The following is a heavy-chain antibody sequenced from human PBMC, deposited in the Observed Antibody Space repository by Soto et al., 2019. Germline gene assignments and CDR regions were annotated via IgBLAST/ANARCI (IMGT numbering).Heavy chain of an antibody. Sequence: GGALGQCCEVAGFTIIKKKKHWVRRAPGKGLEYVSGISNNGAHTDYAKSVKGRFTISRDNSENTLYLQMGSLRAEDMALYYCARRGYGSRWPNVYMDVWGKGTTVTVSS. CDR2: ISNNGAHT. CDR1: GFTIIKKK. V-gene: IGHV3-64*01. D-gene: IGHD6-13*01. J-gene: IGHJ6*03. CDR3: ARRGYGSRWPNVYMDV.